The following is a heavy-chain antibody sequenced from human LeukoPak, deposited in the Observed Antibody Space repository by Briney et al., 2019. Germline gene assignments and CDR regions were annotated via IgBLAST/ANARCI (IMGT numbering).Heavy chain of an antibody. CDR3: ARRAPSHDFDD. Sequence: PGGSLRLSCAASGFSFSSYSMNWVRQAPGKGLEWVAAISTTSGNIYYADSVKGRFTISRDNAKNSLYLQMNSLRVEDTALYYCARRAPSHDFDDWGQGTLVTVSS. CDR1: GFSFSSYS. V-gene: IGHV3-21*01. CDR2: ISTTSGNI. J-gene: IGHJ4*02.